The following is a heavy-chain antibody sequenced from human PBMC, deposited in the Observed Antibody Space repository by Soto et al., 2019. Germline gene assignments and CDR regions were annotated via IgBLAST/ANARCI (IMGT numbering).Heavy chain of an antibody. J-gene: IGHJ6*02. V-gene: IGHV1-69*06. CDR1: GGTFSSYA. D-gene: IGHD2-15*01. CDR3: AREVLVGRSCWYDYYYGMDV. Sequence: QVQLAQSGAEVKKPGSSVKVSCKASGGTFSSYAISWVRQAPGQGLEWMGGIIPILGTANYAQKFQGRVTVTADKATSTAYMELSSLRCEDTAVYYCAREVLVGRSCWYDYYYGMDVWGQGTTVTVSS. CDR2: IIPILGTA.